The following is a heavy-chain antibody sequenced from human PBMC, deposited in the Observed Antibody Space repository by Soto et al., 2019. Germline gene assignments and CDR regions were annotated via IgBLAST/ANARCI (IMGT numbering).Heavy chain of an antibody. Sequence: GGSLRLSCAASGFTFSSYGMHWVRQAPGKGLEWVAVISYDGSNKYYADSVKGRFTISRDNSKNTLYLQMNSLRAEDTAVYYCAKDHLYYDSSGYSPPGVGYWGQGTLVTSPQ. J-gene: IGHJ4*02. D-gene: IGHD3-22*01. V-gene: IGHV3-30*18. CDR3: AKDHLYYDSSGYSPPGVGY. CDR2: ISYDGSNK. CDR1: GFTFSSYG.